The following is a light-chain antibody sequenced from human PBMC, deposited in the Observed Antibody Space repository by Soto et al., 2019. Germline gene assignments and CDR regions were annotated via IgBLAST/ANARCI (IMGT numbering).Light chain of an antibody. CDR1: QSVSSG. CDR2: GAS. V-gene: IGKV3-15*01. J-gene: IGKJ4*01. Sequence: ETVMAQSPATLSVSPGERATLSCRASQSVSSGLAWYQQKPGQAPRPLIYGASTRATGIPARFSGSGFGTEFTLTISSLQSEDCAVYYCQQYSNWPLTFGGGTKVDIK. CDR3: QQYSNWPLT.